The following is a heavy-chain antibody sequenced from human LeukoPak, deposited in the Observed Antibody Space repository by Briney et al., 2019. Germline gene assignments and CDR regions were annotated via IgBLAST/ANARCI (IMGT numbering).Heavy chain of an antibody. Sequence: GGSLRPSCAASGFTFSSYGMHWVRQAPGKGLEWVAFIRYDGSNKYYADSVKGRFTISRDNSKNTLYLQMNSLRAEDTAVYYCAKDRGGYRFGVADYWGQGTLVTVSS. CDR1: GFTFSSYG. CDR3: AKDRGGYRFGVADY. D-gene: IGHD3-16*01. CDR2: IRYDGSNK. J-gene: IGHJ4*02. V-gene: IGHV3-30*02.